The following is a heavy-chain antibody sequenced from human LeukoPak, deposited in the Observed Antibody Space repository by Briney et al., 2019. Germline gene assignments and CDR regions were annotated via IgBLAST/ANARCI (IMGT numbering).Heavy chain of an antibody. CDR3: ARVEYSSSSGLGWFDP. V-gene: IGHV4-34*01. Sequence: GSLRLSCAASGFTFISYSMNGVRPAPGKGLAWIGEINHSGSTNYNPSLKSRVTISVDTSKNQFSLKLSSVTAADTTVYYCARVEYSSSSGLGWFDPWGQGTLVTVSS. D-gene: IGHD6-6*01. J-gene: IGHJ5*02. CDR2: INHSGST. CDR1: GFTFISYS.